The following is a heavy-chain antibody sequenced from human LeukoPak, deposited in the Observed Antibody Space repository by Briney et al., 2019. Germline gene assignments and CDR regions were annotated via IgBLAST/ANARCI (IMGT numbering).Heavy chain of an antibody. V-gene: IGHV3-48*03. Sequence: PGGFLRLSCAASGFTFTTYEMNWVRQAPGKGLEWVSYISSGGFTIYYADSVKGRFTISRDNAKNSLYLQMNSLRVEDTAVYYCARDSSSSWGDLDYWGQGTLVTVSS. CDR2: ISSGGFTI. CDR3: ARDSSSSWGDLDY. CDR1: GFTFTTYE. J-gene: IGHJ4*02. D-gene: IGHD6-13*01.